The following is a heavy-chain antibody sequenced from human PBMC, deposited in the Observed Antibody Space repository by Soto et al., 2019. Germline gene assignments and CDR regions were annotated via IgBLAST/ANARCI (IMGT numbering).Heavy chain of an antibody. D-gene: IGHD3-10*01. Sequence: GGSLRLSCAASGFAFSSHPMSWVRQAPEKGLEWVAGISDGGDLTYNADSVRGRSTISRDNSRNTLYLQMNSLRAEDTAVYYCARRVIGSSRAFDIWGQGTMVTVSS. J-gene: IGHJ3*02. V-gene: IGHV3-23*01. CDR2: ISDGGDLT. CDR1: GFAFSSHP. CDR3: ARRVIGSSRAFDI.